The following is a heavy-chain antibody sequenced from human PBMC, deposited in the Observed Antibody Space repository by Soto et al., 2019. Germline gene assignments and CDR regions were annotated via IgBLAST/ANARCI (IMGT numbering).Heavy chain of an antibody. CDR1: GGSISSYY. J-gene: IGHJ2*01. CDR3: ANSNWYFDL. CDR2: IYYTGST. V-gene: IGHV4-59*01. Sequence: QVQLQESGPGLVKPSETLSLTCTVSGGSISSYYWSWIRQPPGKGLEWIGYIYYTGSTNYNPSLKXRXTXXVDTSKNQFSLQLSSVTAADTAVYYCANSNWYFDLWGRGTLVTVSS.